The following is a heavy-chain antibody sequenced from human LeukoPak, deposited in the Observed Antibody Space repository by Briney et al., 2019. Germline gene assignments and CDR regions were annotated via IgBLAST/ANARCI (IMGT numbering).Heavy chain of an antibody. J-gene: IGHJ4*02. V-gene: IGHV3-53*01. CDR1: GFTVSSNS. CDR3: ARATYYYDSSGFFYANQFDY. Sequence: PGGSLRLSCTVSGFTVSSNSMSWVRQAPGKGLEWVSFIYSDNTHYSDSVKGRFTISRDNSKNTLYLQMNSLRAEDTAVYYCARATYYYDSSGFFYANQFDYWGQGTLVTVSS. CDR2: IYSDNT. D-gene: IGHD3-22*01.